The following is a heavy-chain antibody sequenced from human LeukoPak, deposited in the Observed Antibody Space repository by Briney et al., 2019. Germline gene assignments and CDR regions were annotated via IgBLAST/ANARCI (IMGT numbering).Heavy chain of an antibody. Sequence: PSETLSLTCTVSGGSISSSSYYWGWIRQPPGKGLEWIGSIYYSGSTHYNPSLKSRVTISVDMTKNQFSLKLSSVTAADTAVYYCARALSDYGGHWGFGYWSQGTLVTVSS. J-gene: IGHJ4*02. D-gene: IGHD4-23*01. CDR2: IYYSGST. CDR3: ARALSDYGGHWGFGY. V-gene: IGHV4-39*07. CDR1: GGSISSSSYY.